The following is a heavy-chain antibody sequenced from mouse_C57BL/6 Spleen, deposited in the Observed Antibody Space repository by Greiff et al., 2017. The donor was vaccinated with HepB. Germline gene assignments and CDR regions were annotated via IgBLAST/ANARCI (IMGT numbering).Heavy chain of an antibody. J-gene: IGHJ2*01. Sequence: HLVESGPELVKPGASVKISCKASGYSFTDYNMNWVKQSNGKSLEWIGVINPNYGTTSYNQKFKGKATLTVDQSSSTAYMQLNSLTSEDSAVYYSARSRAYYSNFYFDYWGQGTTLTVSS. CDR3: ARSRAYYSNFYFDY. CDR2: INPNYGTT. CDR1: GYSFTDYN. D-gene: IGHD2-5*01. V-gene: IGHV1-39*01.